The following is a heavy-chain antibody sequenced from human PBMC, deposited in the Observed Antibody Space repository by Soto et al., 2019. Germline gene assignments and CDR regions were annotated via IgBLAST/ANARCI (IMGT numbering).Heavy chain of an antibody. CDR3: ARLEYYYDSSGYSQFDY. CDR1: RYSFTSYW. CDR2: IYPGDSDT. V-gene: IGHV5-51*01. D-gene: IGHD3-22*01. J-gene: IGHJ4*02. Sequence: GESLKISCKGSRYSFTSYWIGWVRQMPGKGLEWMGIIYPGDSDTRYSPSFQGQVTISADKSISTAYLQWSSLKASDTAMYYCARLEYYYDSSGYSQFDYWGQGTLVTVSS.